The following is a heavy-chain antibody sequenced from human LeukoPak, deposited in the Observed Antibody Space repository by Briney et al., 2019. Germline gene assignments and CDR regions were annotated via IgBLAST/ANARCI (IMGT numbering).Heavy chain of an antibody. CDR1: GVSFNDYD. V-gene: IGHV4-34*01. CDR2: INHSGYT. Sequence: SSETLSLTCAVSGVSFNDYDWSWVLQTPGKGLAWIRAINHSGYTTDSPSLTSRLPISIDTSRNPFPLNLRSVPAADTGFYYCTRMTTGHDYWGQGTLVTVSS. J-gene: IGHJ4*02. CDR3: TRMTTGHDY. D-gene: IGHD4-17*01.